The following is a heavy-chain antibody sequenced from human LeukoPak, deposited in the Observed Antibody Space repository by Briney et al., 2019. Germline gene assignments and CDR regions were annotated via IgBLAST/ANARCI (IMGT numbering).Heavy chain of an antibody. Sequence: ASVKVSCKASGYTFTSYDINWVRQATGQGLEWMGWMNPNSGNTGYAQKFQGRVTMTRDTSISTAYMELSRLRSDDTAVYYCARGSRSGTRGDAFDIWGRGTMVTVSS. CDR3: ARGSRSGTRGDAFDI. CDR1: GYTFTSYD. CDR2: MNPNSGNT. J-gene: IGHJ3*02. V-gene: IGHV1-8*01. D-gene: IGHD6-25*01.